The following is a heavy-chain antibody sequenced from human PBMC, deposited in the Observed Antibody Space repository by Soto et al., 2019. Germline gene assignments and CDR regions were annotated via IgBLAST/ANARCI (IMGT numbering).Heavy chain of an antibody. D-gene: IGHD6-13*01. J-gene: IGHJ3*02. V-gene: IGHV4-39*01. CDR2: IFYSGSM. Sequence: QLQLQESGPGLVKPSETLSLTCIVSGDSISSTTYYWRWIRQPPGNGLEWIVSIFYSGSMFYNPSLKGRVTISVETSQNRFSLRLTSVTAADTAVYYCARRDDHQLVRSFDIWGQGTTVTVSS. CDR3: ARRDDHQLVRSFDI. CDR1: GDSISSTTYY.